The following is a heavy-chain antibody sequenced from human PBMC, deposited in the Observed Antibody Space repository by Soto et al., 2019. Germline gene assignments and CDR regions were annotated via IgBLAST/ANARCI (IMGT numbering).Heavy chain of an antibody. CDR3: AKDEVGAVYHYYYGMDV. CDR1: GFTFSSYA. Sequence: PGGSLRLSCAASGFTFSSYAMSWVRQAPGKGLEWVSAISGSGGSTYYADSVKGRFTISRDNSKNTLYLQMNSLRAEDTAVYYCAKDEVGAVYHYYYGMDVWGQGTTVTVSS. D-gene: IGHD1-26*01. V-gene: IGHV3-23*01. CDR2: ISGSGGST. J-gene: IGHJ6*02.